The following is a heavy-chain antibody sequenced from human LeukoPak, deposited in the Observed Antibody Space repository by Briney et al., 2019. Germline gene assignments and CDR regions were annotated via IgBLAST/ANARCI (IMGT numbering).Heavy chain of an antibody. V-gene: IGHV4-59*01. D-gene: IGHD3-16*01. CDR3: ARDHVSSPPHAFDI. J-gene: IGHJ3*02. Sequence: PSETLSLTCTVSGGSISTSYWSWLRQPPGKGLEWIGYIYYTGSTNYNPSLKSRVTISVDTSKNQFSLKLSFVTAADTAVYYCARDHVSSPPHAFDIWGQGTMVTVSS. CDR1: GGSISTSY. CDR2: IYYTGST.